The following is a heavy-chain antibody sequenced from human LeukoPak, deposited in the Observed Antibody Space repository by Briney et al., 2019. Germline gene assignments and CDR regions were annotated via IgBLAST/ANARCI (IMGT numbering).Heavy chain of an antibody. D-gene: IGHD2-15*01. Sequence: GASVKVSCKASGYTFTSYDINWVRQATGQGLEWMGWMNPNSGNTGYAQKFQGRVTMTRNTSISTAYMGLSSLKSEDTAVYYGAGPGGGEGYDYWGQGTLVTVSS. CDR2: MNPNSGNT. J-gene: IGHJ4*02. CDR3: AGPGGGEGYDY. CDR1: GYTFTSYD. V-gene: IGHV1-8*01.